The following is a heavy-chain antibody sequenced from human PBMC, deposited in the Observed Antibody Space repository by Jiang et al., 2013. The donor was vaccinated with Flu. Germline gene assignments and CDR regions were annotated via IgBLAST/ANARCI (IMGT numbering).Heavy chain of an antibody. V-gene: IGHV1-2*02. CDR2: INPNNGGT. CDR3: ARQGYPLWHIFEY. J-gene: IGHJ4*02. Sequence: SGAEVRKPGASVKVSCRASGYTFTDSYIHWLRRAPGQGLEWMGWINPNNGGTDHAQKFQGRVIMTRDTSISTVYIELTSLKSDDTAVYFCARQGYPLWHIFEYWGQGTLVSVSS. D-gene: IGHD2-15*01. CDR1: GYTFTDSY.